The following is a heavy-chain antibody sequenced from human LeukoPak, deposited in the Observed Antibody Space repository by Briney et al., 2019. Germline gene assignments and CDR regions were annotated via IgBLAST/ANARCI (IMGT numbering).Heavy chain of an antibody. Sequence: ASVKVSCKASGYTFTSYYMHWVRQAPGQGLEWMGWINPNSGGTNYAQKFQGWVTMTRDTSISTAYMELSRLRSDDTAVYYCARDIDILTGYFFFDYWGQGTLVTVSS. CDR3: ARDIDILTGYFFFDY. J-gene: IGHJ4*02. V-gene: IGHV1-2*04. CDR1: GYTFTSYY. D-gene: IGHD3-9*01. CDR2: INPNSGGT.